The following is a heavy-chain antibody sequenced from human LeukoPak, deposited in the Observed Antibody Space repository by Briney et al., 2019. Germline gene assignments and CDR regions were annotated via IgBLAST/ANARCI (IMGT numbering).Heavy chain of an antibody. Sequence: GASVKVSCEASGYSFSTYYIHWVRQAPGQGLEWMGIINPSGGSPVYAQNFRGRVTMTRDASTSTVYMDLSSLRSEDTAVYYCARVRVRYSSGWYVSSWFDPWGQGTLVTVSS. CDR1: GYSFSTYY. D-gene: IGHD6-19*01. CDR3: ARVRVRYSSGWYVSSWFDP. J-gene: IGHJ5*02. CDR2: INPSGGSP. V-gene: IGHV1-46*01.